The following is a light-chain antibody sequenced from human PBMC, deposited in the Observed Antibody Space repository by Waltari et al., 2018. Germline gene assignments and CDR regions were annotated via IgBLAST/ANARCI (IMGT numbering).Light chain of an antibody. CDR3: HSRDTISTRV. J-gene: IGLJ3*02. V-gene: IGLV3-19*01. Sequence: SSELTQDPAVSVALGQTARHTCQGDSPRRYYTSWYQQRPGTAPRLVLYGQNNRPSGIPDRFSGSTSGDTASLTITGAQAEDEADYYCHSRDTISTRVFGGGTRLTV. CDR1: SPRRYY. CDR2: GQN.